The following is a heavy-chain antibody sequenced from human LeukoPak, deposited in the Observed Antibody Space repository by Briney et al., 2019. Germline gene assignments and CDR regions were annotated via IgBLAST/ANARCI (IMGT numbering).Heavy chain of an antibody. V-gene: IGHV3-30*14. J-gene: IGHJ3*02. CDR1: GFTFSSYA. CDR2: ISYDGNNK. Sequence: PGGSLRLSCAASGFTFSSYAMHWVRQAPGKGLEWVAIISYDGNNKYYADSVKGRFTISRDNSKNTVYLQMGSLRAEDMAVYYCARERRGDDACDIWGQGTMVTVSS. CDR3: ARERRGDDACDI. D-gene: IGHD3-16*01.